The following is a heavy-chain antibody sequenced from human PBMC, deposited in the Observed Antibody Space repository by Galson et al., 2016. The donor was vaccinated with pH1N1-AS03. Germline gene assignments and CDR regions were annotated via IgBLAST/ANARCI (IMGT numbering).Heavy chain of an antibody. V-gene: IGHV1-69*06. Sequence: SVKVSCKASGGTLNNYAVNWVRQAPGQGLEWMGGISPIFGSANHAQKFQGRVTITADIFTNTAYMELSGLSSEDTAIYYCAREIHFSGPLDYWGQGTLVTVSS. D-gene: IGHD6-19*01. CDR2: ISPIFGSA. CDR3: AREIHFSGPLDY. J-gene: IGHJ4*02. CDR1: GGTLNNYA.